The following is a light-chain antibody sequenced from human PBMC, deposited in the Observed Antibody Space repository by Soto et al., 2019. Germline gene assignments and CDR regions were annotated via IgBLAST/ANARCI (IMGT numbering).Light chain of an antibody. V-gene: IGLV2-14*01. CDR3: SSYTSSSTPYV. CDR1: SSDVGDYNY. CDR2: EVS. J-gene: IGLJ1*01. Sequence: QSALTQPASVSGSPGQSITISCTGTSSDVGDYNYVSWYQQHPGKAPKLMIYEVSNRPSGVSNRFSGSKSGNTASLTISGLQAEDEADYYCSSYTSSSTPYVFGTGTKLTAL.